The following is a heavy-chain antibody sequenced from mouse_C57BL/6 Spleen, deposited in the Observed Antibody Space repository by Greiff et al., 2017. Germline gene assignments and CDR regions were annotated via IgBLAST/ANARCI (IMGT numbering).Heavy chain of an antibody. V-gene: IGHV1-53*01. CDR2: INPRNGGT. CDR3: ARRTEYDGSSVDY. Sequence: QVQLKQPGPELVKPGASVKLSCKASGYTFTSYWMHWVKQRPGQGLEWIGNINPRNGGTNYKEKFKSKATLTIDKSSSTAYMQLRSLTSEDSAVYECARRTEYDGSSVDYWGQGTTLTVAT. J-gene: IGHJ2*01. CDR1: GYTFTSYW. D-gene: IGHD1-1*01.